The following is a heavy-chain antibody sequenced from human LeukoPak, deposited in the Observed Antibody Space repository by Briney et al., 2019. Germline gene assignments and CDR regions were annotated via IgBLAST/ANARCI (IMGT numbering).Heavy chain of an antibody. J-gene: IGHJ4*02. V-gene: IGHV3-11*04. CDR2: ISSSGGTI. Sequence: GGSLRLSCAASGFTFSDYYMSWIRQAPGKGLEWISYISSSGGTIYYADSVKGRFTISSDNAKNSLFLQMNSLRAEDTAGYYCARDRGYYDSSGYPTLTYWGQGTLVTVSS. D-gene: IGHD3-22*01. CDR3: ARDRGYYDSSGYPTLTY. CDR1: GFTFSDYY.